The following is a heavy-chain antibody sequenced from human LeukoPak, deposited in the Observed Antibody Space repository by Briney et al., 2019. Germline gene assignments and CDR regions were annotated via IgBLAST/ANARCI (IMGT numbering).Heavy chain of an antibody. D-gene: IGHD3-22*01. J-gene: IGHJ4*02. CDR2: ISGSGGST. CDR1: GFTFSSYA. CDR3: AKDSLQITMIVVAITGPFDY. Sequence: GGSLRLSCAASGFTFSSYAMSWVRQAPGKGLEWVSAISGSGGSTYYADSVKGRFTISRDNSKNTLYLQMNSLRAEDTAVYYCAKDSLQITMIVVAITGPFDYWGQGTLVTVSS. V-gene: IGHV3-23*01.